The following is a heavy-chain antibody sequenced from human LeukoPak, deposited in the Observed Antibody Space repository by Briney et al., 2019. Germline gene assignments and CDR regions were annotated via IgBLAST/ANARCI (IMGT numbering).Heavy chain of an antibody. CDR1: GYTFTSYG. CDR3: ARDLPITMIVVVEDAFDI. J-gene: IGHJ3*02. CDR2: ISAYNGNT. Sequence: ASVKVSCRASGYTFTSYGISWVRQAPGQGLEWMGWISAYNGNTNYAQKLQGRVTMTTDTSTSTAYMELRSLRSDDTAVYYCARDLPITMIVVVEDAFDIWGQGTVVTVSS. V-gene: IGHV1-18*01. D-gene: IGHD3-22*01.